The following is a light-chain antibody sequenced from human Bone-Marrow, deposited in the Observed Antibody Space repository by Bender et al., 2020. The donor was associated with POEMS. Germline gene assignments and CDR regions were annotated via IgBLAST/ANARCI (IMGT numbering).Light chain of an antibody. CDR3: SSYTVSSTFV. CDR1: SSDIGGYNY. V-gene: IGLV2-14*03. CDR2: DVS. Sequence: QSALTQPASLSASPGQSITISCTATSSDIGGYNYVSWYQHHPGKAPKLMIYDVSSRPSGVSNRFSGSKSGNTASLTISGLQAEDEADYYCSSYTVSSTFVFGTGTKVTVL. J-gene: IGLJ1*01.